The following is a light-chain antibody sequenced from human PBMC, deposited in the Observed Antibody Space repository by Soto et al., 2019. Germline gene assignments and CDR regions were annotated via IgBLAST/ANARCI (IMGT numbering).Light chain of an antibody. CDR1: SSNIGAGYD. Sequence: QSVLTQPPSVSGAPGQRVTISCTGSSSNIGAGYDVHWYQQLPGTAPKLLIYGNSNRPSGVPDRFSGSKSGTSASLAITGLQAEDEADYYCQSYDGSLSASDVFGTGTKVTV. CDR2: GNS. CDR3: QSYDGSLSASDV. J-gene: IGLJ1*01. V-gene: IGLV1-40*01.